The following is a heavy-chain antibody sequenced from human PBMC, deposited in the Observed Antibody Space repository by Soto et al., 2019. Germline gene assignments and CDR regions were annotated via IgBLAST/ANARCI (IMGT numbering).Heavy chain of an antibody. J-gene: IGHJ6*02. V-gene: IGHV3-30*18. CDR2: IPHDGTNK. CDR1: GFTFSSYG. Sequence: QVQLVESGGGVVQPGRSLRLSCAASGFTFSSYGMHWVRQAPGKGLEWVAVIPHDGTNKYYGDSVKGRFTISRDDSKNTLYLQMNSLRAEDTAVYYCAKNKFCSRTSCHYYGMDVWGQGTTVTVSS. CDR3: AKNKFCSRTSCHYYGMDV. D-gene: IGHD2-2*01.